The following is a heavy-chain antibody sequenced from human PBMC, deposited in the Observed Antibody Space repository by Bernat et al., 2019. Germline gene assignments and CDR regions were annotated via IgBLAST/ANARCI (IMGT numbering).Heavy chain of an antibody. J-gene: IGHJ4*02. D-gene: IGHD2-2*01. CDR2: ISYDGSNK. CDR3: VKEGVPAAIFDY. V-gene: IGHV3-30*18. CDR1: GFTFSSYG. Sequence: QVQLVESGGGVVQPGRSLRLSCAASGFTFSSYGMHWVRQAPGKGLEWVAVISYDGSNKYYADSVKGRFTISRDNSKNTLYLQMNSLRAEDTAVYYCVKEGVPAAIFDYWGQGTLVTVSS.